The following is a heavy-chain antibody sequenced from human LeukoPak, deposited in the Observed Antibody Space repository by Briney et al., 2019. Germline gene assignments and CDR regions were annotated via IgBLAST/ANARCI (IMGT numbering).Heavy chain of an antibody. D-gene: IGHD7-27*01. CDR3: AKDATPGNSVWDYFGK. J-gene: IGHJ4*02. Sequence: GGSLRLSCVASGFTFNICAMSWVRQAPGKGLEWVASVGSPGETFYADSVRGRFTVSRDNSQDTLYLQMSSRRVDDTAVYYCAKDATPGNSVWDYFGKWGQGTLVTVSS. CDR2: VGSPGET. CDR1: GFTFNICA. V-gene: IGHV3-23*01.